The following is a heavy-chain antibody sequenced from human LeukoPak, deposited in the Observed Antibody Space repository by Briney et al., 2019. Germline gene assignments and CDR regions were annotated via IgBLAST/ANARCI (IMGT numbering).Heavy chain of an antibody. CDR2: IFYSGST. CDR3: ARGTVTTLFDY. Sequence: PSETLSLTCTVSGGSISGYYWSWIRQPPGKGLEWIGYIFYSGSTNYNPSLKSRVTMSVDTSKNQFSLKLRSVTAADTAVYYCARGTVTTLFDYWGQGTLVTVSS. CDR1: GGSISGYY. J-gene: IGHJ4*02. V-gene: IGHV4-59*12. D-gene: IGHD4-17*01.